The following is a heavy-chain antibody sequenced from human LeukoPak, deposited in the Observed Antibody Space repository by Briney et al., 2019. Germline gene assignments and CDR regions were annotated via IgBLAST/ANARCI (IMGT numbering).Heavy chain of an antibody. CDR1: GFTFSSYE. CDR3: ARDRCSGGSCGLGY. D-gene: IGHD2-15*01. CDR2: ISSSGSTI. Sequence: PGGSLRLSCAASGFTFSSYEMNWVRQAPGKGLEWVSYISSSGSTIYYADSVKGRFTISRDNAKNSLYLQMNSLRAEDTAVYYCARDRCSGGSCGLGYWGQGTLVTVSS. J-gene: IGHJ4*02. V-gene: IGHV3-48*03.